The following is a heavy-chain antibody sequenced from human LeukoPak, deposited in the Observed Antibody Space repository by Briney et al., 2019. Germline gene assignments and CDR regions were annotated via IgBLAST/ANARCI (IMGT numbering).Heavy chain of an antibody. CDR2: ISNNGGYT. J-gene: IGHJ4*02. CDR3: AKQLGYCSDGSCYFPY. D-gene: IGHD2-15*01. CDR1: GFTFSSSA. Sequence: GGSLRLSCAAYGFTFSSSAMSWVRQAPGKGLEWVSAISNNGGYTYYADSVQGRFTISRDNSKSTLCLQMNSLRAEDTAVYYCAKQLGYCSDGSCYFPYWGQGTLVTVSS. V-gene: IGHV3-23*01.